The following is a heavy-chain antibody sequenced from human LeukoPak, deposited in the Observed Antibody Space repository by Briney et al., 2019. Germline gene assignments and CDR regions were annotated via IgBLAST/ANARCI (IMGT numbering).Heavy chain of an antibody. CDR2: IYYSGST. CDR3: ARDPLKYYDSSGYR. V-gene: IGHV4-39*02. D-gene: IGHD3-22*01. Sequence: PSETLSLTCTVSGGSISSSSYYWGWIRQPPGKGLEWIGSIYYSGSTYYNPSLKSRVTISVDTSKNQFSLKLSSVTAADTAVYYCARDPLKYYDSSGYRWGQGTLVTVSS. J-gene: IGHJ4*02. CDR1: GGSISSSSYY.